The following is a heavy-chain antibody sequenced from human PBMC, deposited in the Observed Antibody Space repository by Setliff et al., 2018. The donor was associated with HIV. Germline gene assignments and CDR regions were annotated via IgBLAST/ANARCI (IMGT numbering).Heavy chain of an antibody. D-gene: IGHD3-10*01. CDR1: GFTFSSYT. CDR2: ISSSSSYI. V-gene: IGHV3-21*01. CDR3: ARDRVETLWFGDLNYMDV. Sequence: GSLRLSCVASGFTFSSYTMNWVRQAPGQGLEWVSSISSSSSYIHYADSVKGRFTISRDNAKNSLFLQMNSLRAEDTAVYYCARDRVETLWFGDLNYMDVWGKGTTVTSP. J-gene: IGHJ6*03.